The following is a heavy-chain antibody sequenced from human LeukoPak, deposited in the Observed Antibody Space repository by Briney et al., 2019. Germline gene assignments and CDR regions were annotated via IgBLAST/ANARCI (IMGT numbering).Heavy chain of an antibody. CDR2: IYHSGST. J-gene: IGHJ6*03. Sequence: SETLSLTCTVSGGSISSGGYYWSWIRQPPGKGLEWIGYIYHSGSTYYNPSLKSRVTISADRSKNQFSLKLSSVTAADTAVYYCARAPRSGSYYYMDVWGKGTTVTVSS. D-gene: IGHD1-26*01. V-gene: IGHV4-30-2*01. CDR3: ARAPRSGSYYYMDV. CDR1: GGSISSGGYY.